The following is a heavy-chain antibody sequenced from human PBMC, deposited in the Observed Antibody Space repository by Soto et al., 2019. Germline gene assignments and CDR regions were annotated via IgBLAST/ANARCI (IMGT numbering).Heavy chain of an antibody. CDR2: ISYDGSNK. Sequence: GGSLRLSCAASGFTFSSYAMHWVRQAPGKGLEWVAVISYDGSNKYYADSVKGRFTISRDNSKNTLYLQMNSLRAEDTAVYYCARAPKYSSPLHIWGQGTMVTVSS. J-gene: IGHJ3*02. CDR3: ARAPKYSSPLHI. D-gene: IGHD6-6*01. V-gene: IGHV3-30-3*01. CDR1: GFTFSSYA.